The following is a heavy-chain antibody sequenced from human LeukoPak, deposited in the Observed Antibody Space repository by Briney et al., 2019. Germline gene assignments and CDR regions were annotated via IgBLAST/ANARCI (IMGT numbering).Heavy chain of an antibody. CDR2: INHSGST. Sequence: PSETLSLTCAVYGGSFSGYYWSWIRQPPGKGLEWIGEINHSGSTNYNPSLKSRVTISVDTSKNQFSLKLSSMTAADTAVYYCARESSTSCDYWGQGTLVTVSS. V-gene: IGHV4-34*01. CDR3: ARESSTSCDY. CDR1: GGSFSGYY. D-gene: IGHD2-2*01. J-gene: IGHJ4*02.